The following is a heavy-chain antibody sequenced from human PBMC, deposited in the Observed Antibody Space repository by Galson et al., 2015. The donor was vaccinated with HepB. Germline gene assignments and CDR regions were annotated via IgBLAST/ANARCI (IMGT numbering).Heavy chain of an antibody. CDR1: GGTFSSYA. J-gene: IGHJ3*02. V-gene: IGHV1-69*13. CDR3: ARGRIVVVPAAIMGDAFDI. Sequence: SVKVSCKASGGTFSSYAISWVRQAPGQGLEWMGGIIPIFGTANYAQKFQGRVTITADESTSTAYMELSSLRSEDTAVYYCARGRIVVVPAAIMGDAFDIWGQGTMVTVSS. CDR2: IIPIFGTA. D-gene: IGHD2-2*01.